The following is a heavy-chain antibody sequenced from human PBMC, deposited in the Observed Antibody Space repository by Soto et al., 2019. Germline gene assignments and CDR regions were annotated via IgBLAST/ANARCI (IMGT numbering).Heavy chain of an antibody. D-gene: IGHD4-17*01. CDR2: INQDGSER. J-gene: IGHJ4*02. CDR1: GLTFRNDW. V-gene: IGHV3-7*03. Sequence: SLRLSCAGSGLTFRNDWLSWVRQAPGKGLEWVANINQDGSERYYVDSVRGRFTISGDNVENSLYLQLNSLRPEDTAVYYCAVYGYGVSAAAYWGQGTLVTVSS. CDR3: AVYGYGVSAAAY.